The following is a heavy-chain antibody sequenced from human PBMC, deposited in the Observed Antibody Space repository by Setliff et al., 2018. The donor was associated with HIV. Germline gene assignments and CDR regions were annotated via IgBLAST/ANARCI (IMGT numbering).Heavy chain of an antibody. CDR2: IKGDGSEK. V-gene: IGHV3-7*03. CDR1: GFTFSDAW. Sequence: SAASGFTFSDAWMSWVRQAPGKGLEWVANIKGDGSEKYYVDSVKGRFTVSRDNSKNTLYLQMNSLRPGDTALYYCARETPNSGWYRKEGYYFDYWGQGTLVTAPQ. J-gene: IGHJ4*02. CDR3: ARETPNSGWYRKEGYYFDY. D-gene: IGHD6-19*01.